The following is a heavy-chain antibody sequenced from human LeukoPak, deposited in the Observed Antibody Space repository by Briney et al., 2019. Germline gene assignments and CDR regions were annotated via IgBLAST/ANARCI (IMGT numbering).Heavy chain of an antibody. V-gene: IGHV4-4*07. CDR3: ARDKRGYSGYSMDV. Sequence: PPETLSLTCTVSGGSISSYYWSWIRQPAGKGLEWIGRIYTSGSTNYNPSLKSRVTMSVDTSKNQFSLKLSSVTAADTAVYYCARDKRGYSGYSMDVWGQGTTVTVSS. CDR2: IYTSGST. J-gene: IGHJ6*02. CDR1: GGSISSYY. D-gene: IGHD5-12*01.